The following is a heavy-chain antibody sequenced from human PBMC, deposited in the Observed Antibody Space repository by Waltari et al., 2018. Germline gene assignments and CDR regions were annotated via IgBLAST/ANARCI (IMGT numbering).Heavy chain of an antibody. V-gene: IGHV3-7*04. Sequence: EVQLVESGGGLVQPGGSLRLSCAASGFTFSSYWMSWVRQAPWKGLEWVANIKQDGSEKYYVDSVKGRFTISRDNAKNSLYLQMNSLRAEDTAVYYCARELWIQLWPGGALGYWGQGTLVTVSS. CDR1: GFTFSSYW. CDR2: IKQDGSEK. D-gene: IGHD5-18*01. CDR3: ARELWIQLWPGGALGY. J-gene: IGHJ4*02.